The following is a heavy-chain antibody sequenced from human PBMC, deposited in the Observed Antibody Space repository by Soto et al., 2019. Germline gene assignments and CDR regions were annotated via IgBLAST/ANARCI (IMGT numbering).Heavy chain of an antibody. Sequence: EVQLLESGGGLVQPGGSLRLSCAASGFTFSSYAMSWVRQAPGKGLEWVSAISGSGGSTYYADSVKGRFTISRDKSKNTLYLQLNSLRAEDTAVYYCARRSSGWYFDYWGQGTLVTVSS. CDR1: GFTFSSYA. CDR2: ISGSGGST. CDR3: ARRSSGWYFDY. J-gene: IGHJ4*02. D-gene: IGHD6-19*01. V-gene: IGHV3-23*01.